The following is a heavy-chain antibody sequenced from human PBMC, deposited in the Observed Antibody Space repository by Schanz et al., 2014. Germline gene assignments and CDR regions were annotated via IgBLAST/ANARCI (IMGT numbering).Heavy chain of an antibody. V-gene: IGHV3-7*01. CDR2: VNTDGGGK. J-gene: IGHJ5*02. CDR3: ARRVAATGWFDP. CDR1: GFTFSNYW. D-gene: IGHD2-15*01. Sequence: EVQLVESGGGLVQPGGSLRLSCAASGFTFSNYWMSWVRQAPGKGLEWVASVNTDGGGKFYVDSVKGRFTISRDNAKNSLYLQMNNLRADDTAVYYCARRVAATGWFDPWGQGTLVTVSS.